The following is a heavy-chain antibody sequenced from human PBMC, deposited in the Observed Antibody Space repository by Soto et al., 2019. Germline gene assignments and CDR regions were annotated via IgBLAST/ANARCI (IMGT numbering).Heavy chain of an antibody. J-gene: IGHJ6*02. D-gene: IGHD2-8*01. CDR1: GFNFGSYG. CDR2: LTASGLNT. CDR3: AKGLGNAKEV. Sequence: EVQLLESGGGLVQPGGSLRLSCSASGFNFGSYGMSWVRQAPGKGLEWVSGLTASGLNTYYTDSVKGRFTISRDNSRNTVYLQMRGPRVEDTAVFHCAKGLGNAKEVWGQGTTVTVSS. V-gene: IGHV3-23*01.